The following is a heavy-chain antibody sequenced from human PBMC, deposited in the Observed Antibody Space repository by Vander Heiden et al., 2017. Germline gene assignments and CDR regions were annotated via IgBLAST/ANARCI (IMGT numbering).Heavy chain of an antibody. CDR2: SYYTGYT. J-gene: IGHJ4*02. CDR3: ARHMEGGSYFPWDQ. Sequence: QLQLQASGPGLVRPSVSLSLTCTLVGGSIISTSYYWGWIRQSPGKGLEWIGSSYYTGYTYYNPSLKSRVTISVDTSKNQFSLKLTSVTAADTAVYYCARHMEGGSYFPWDQWGQGTLLTASS. D-gene: IGHD1-26*01. CDR1: GGSIISTSYY. V-gene: IGHV4-39*01.